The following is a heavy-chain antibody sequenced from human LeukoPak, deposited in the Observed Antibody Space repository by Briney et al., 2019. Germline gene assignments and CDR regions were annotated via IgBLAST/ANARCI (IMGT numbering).Heavy chain of an antibody. D-gene: IGHD6-19*01. CDR1: GFTFSSYG. CDR2: ISGSGGST. V-gene: IGHV3-23*01. CDR3: TRNSGWYGLS. J-gene: IGHJ1*01. Sequence: GGSLRLSCAASGFTFSSYGMSWVRQAPGKGLEWVSAISGSGGSTYYAGSVKGRFTISRDNSKNTLFLHLNSLRGEDTAVYYCTRNSGWYGLSWGQGTLVTVSS.